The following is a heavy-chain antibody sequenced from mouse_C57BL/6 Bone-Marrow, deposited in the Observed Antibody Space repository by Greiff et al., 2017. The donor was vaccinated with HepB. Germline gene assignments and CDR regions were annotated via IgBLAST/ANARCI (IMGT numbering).Heavy chain of an antibody. CDR3: ARSGDYYGSSYGGYFDV. CDR2: INPNYGTT. CDR1: GYSFTDYN. D-gene: IGHD1-1*01. J-gene: IGHJ1*03. V-gene: IGHV1-39*01. Sequence: QSGPELVKPGASVKISCKASGYSFTDYNMNWVKQSNGKSLEWIGVINPNYGTTSYNQKFKGKATLTVDQSSSTAYMQLNSLTSEDSAVYYCARSGDYYGSSYGGYFDVWGTGTTVTVSS.